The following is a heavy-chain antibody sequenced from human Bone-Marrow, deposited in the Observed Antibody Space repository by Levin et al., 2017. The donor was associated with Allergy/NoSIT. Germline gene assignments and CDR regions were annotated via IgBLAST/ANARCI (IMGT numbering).Heavy chain of an antibody. D-gene: IGHD2-2*01. CDR1: GGSFSGYY. CDR3: ARVLLDTVVPAATNTYYFDY. V-gene: IGHV4-34*01. Sequence: SQTLSLTCAVYGGSFSGYYWSWIRQPPGKGLEWIGEINHSGSTNYNPSLKSRVTISVDKSKNQFSLKLSSVTAADTAVYYCARVLLDTVVPAATNTYYFDYWGQGTLVTVSS. CDR2: INHSGST. J-gene: IGHJ4*02.